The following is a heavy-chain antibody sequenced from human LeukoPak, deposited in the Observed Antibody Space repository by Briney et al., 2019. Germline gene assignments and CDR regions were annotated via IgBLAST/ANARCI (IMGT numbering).Heavy chain of an antibody. CDR2: IYSGGST. CDR3: ARGTAGYSDSWYVD. CDR1: GFTVSNNY. Sequence: GGSLRLSCAASGFTVSNNYMSWVRQAPGKGLEWVSFIYSGGSTYYADSVKGRFTISRDNSKSTLFLQMNSLRAEDTAVYYCARGTAGYSDSWYVDWGQGTLVTVSS. J-gene: IGHJ4*02. V-gene: IGHV3-66*01. D-gene: IGHD6-13*01.